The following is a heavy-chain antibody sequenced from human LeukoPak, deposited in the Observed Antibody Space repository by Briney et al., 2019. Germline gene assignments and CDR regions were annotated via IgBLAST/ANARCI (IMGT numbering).Heavy chain of an antibody. CDR2: ISYSGST. V-gene: IGHV4-59*01. CDR3: ARSPSRGWYFPFDY. J-gene: IGHJ4*02. CDR1: GVSISSYY. D-gene: IGHD6-19*01. Sequence: SETLSLTCTVSGVSISSYYWSWIRQPPGKGLEWIGYISYSGSTNYNPSLKSRVTISVDTSKNQFSLKLSAVTAADTAVYYCARSPSRGWYFPFDYWGQGTLVTVSS.